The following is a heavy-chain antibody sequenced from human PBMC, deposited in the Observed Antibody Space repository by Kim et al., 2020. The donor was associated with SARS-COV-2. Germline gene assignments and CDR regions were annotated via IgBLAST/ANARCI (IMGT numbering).Heavy chain of an antibody. Sequence: GGSLRLSCAASGFTFSSYWMSWVRQAPGKGLEWVANIKQDGSEKYYVDSVKGRFTISRDNAKNSLYLQMNSLRAEDTAVYYCARDWVVGLWFEEVYYYDMDVWGQGATVTVSS. CDR1: GFTFSSYW. J-gene: IGHJ6*02. D-gene: IGHD3-10*01. V-gene: IGHV3-7*03. CDR2: IKQDGSEK. CDR3: ARDWVVGLWFEEVYYYDMDV.